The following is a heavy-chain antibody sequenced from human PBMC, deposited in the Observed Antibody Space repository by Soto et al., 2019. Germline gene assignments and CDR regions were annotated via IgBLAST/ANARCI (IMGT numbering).Heavy chain of an antibody. J-gene: IGHJ4*02. CDR2: IDWDDDK. Sequence: PTLVNPTQTLTLTCTFTGFSLSSNGMRVSWIRQPPGKALEWLARIDWDDDKFYSTSLKTRLTISKDTSKSQVDLTMTNMDXXXXATYXCARTLSGTTFDYWGQGTLVTVSS. CDR1: GFSLSSNGMR. CDR3: ARTLSGTTFDY. D-gene: IGHD1-26*01. V-gene: IGHV2-70*04.